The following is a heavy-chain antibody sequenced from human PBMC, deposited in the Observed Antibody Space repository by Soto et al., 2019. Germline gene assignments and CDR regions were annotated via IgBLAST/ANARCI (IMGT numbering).Heavy chain of an antibody. CDR2: ITNDGRST. V-gene: IGHV3-74*01. D-gene: IGHD4-17*01. J-gene: IGHJ4*02. CDR1: GFTFSRYW. Sequence: EVQLVESGGGLVQPGESLRLSCAASGFTFSRYWMRWVRQGPGKGLVWVARITNDGRSTGYADSVKGRFTISRDNAKNTLYLQINSLRAEDTAVYYCARDGDGDYPVDYWGQGTLVTVSS. CDR3: ARDGDGDYPVDY.